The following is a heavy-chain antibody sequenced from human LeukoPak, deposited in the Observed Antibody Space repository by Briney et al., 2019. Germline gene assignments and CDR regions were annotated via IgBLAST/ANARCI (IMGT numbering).Heavy chain of an antibody. J-gene: IGHJ6*03. Sequence: GGTLRLSCAASGFTFDDYGMSWVRQAPGKGLEWVSGINWNGGSTGYADSVKGRFTISRDNAKNSLYLQMNSLRAEDTAVYYCARPNYGSGSYDYMDVWGKGTTVTVS. CDR3: ARPNYGSGSYDYMDV. CDR1: GFTFDDYG. V-gene: IGHV3-20*04. CDR2: INWNGGST. D-gene: IGHD3-10*01.